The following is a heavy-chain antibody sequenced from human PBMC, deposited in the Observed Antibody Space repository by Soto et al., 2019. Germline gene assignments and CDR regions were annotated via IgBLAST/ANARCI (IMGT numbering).Heavy chain of an antibody. CDR3: AIDAPPRITMILVAREV. J-gene: IGHJ4*02. D-gene: IGHD3-22*01. CDR2: ISSSSSYI. Sequence: PGGSLRLSCAASGFTFSSYSMNWVRQAPGKGLEWVSSISSSSSYIYYAHSVKGRFTISRDNAKTSLYLHMNSLRAEDTAVYYCAIDAPPRITMILVAREVWGKGTLVTLSS. CDR1: GFTFSSYS. V-gene: IGHV3-21*01.